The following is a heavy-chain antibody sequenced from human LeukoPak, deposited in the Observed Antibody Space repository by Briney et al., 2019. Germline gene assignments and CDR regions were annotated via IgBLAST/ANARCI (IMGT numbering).Heavy chain of an antibody. CDR3: TREFDWFRNQFDY. D-gene: IGHD3-9*01. Sequence: GGSLRLSCAASGFTFSDYAMNWVRQAPGKGLERVSSIRSSSNYVYNAASVQGRFTISRDNTKISLYLQMNSLRGEDTAVYYCTREFDWFRNQFDYWGQGTLVTVSS. V-gene: IGHV3-21*01. J-gene: IGHJ4*02. CDR1: GFTFSDYA. CDR2: IRSSSNYV.